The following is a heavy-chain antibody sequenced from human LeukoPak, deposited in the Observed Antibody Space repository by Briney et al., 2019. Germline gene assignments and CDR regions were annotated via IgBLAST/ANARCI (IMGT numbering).Heavy chain of an antibody. V-gene: IGHV4-59*01. CDR3: ARSPNYGDYFEY. CDR2: IYYSGST. Sequence: SETLSLTCTVSGGSISSYYWSWIRQPPGKGLEWIGYIYYSGSTNYNPSLKSRVTISVDTSKNQFSLKLSSVTAADTAVYYCARSPNYGDYFEYWGQGTLVAVSS. J-gene: IGHJ4*02. CDR1: GGSISSYY. D-gene: IGHD4-17*01.